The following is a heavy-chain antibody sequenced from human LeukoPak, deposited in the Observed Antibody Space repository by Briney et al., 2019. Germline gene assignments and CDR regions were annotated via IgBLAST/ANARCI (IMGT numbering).Heavy chain of an antibody. D-gene: IGHD3-22*01. J-gene: IGHJ3*02. V-gene: IGHV4-39*01. CDR1: GGSISSGTYY. CDR2: IYYSGST. CDR3: ARLNRSDYTRDAFDI. Sequence: SETLSLTCTVSGGSISSGTYYWGWIRQSPGKGLEWIGSIYYSGSTYYNPSLKSRVTISVDTSKNQFSLKLRSVTAADTAVYYCARLNRSDYTRDAFDIWGQGTMVTVSS.